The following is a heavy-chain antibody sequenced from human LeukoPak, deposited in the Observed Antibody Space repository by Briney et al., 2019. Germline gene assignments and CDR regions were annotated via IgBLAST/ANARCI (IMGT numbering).Heavy chain of an antibody. CDR2: IYYSGSN. V-gene: IGHV4-59*01. CDR1: GGSISSYY. D-gene: IGHD3-22*01. J-gene: IGHJ3*02. CDR3: ARIRYYYDSSGYYPAFDI. Sequence: SQTLSLTWTVSGGSISSYYWSWLRQPPGKGLEWMGYIYYSGSNNYNPSLKSRVTISVDTSKNQFSLKLSSVTAADTAVYYCARIRYYYDSSGYYPAFDIWGQGTMVTVSS.